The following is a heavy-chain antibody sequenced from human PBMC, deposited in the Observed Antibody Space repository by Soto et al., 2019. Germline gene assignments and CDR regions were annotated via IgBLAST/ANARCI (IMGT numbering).Heavy chain of an antibody. CDR2: ISSSSTYI. Sequence: GGSLRLSCAASGFTFNTYSINWVRQAPGKGLEWVSSISSSSTYIYYADSVKGRFTISRDNAKSSLFLQMNSLSGEDTAVYYCAGDLFGYSPGAFDIWGQGTMVTVSS. V-gene: IGHV3-21*01. J-gene: IGHJ3*02. D-gene: IGHD1-26*01. CDR1: GFTFNTYS. CDR3: AGDLFGYSPGAFDI.